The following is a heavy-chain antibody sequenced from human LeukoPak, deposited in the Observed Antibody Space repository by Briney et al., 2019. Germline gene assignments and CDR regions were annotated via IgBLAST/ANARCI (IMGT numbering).Heavy chain of an antibody. CDR1: GFTFSSYA. D-gene: IGHD1-14*01. V-gene: IGHV3-23*01. CDR3: AKDISVGNWFDP. CDR2: ISGSGGST. Sequence: PGGSLRPSCAASGFTFSSYAMSWVRQAPGKGLEWVSAISGSGGSTYYADSVKGRFTISRDNSKNTLYLQMNSLRAEDTAVYYCAKDISVGNWFDPWGQGTLVTVSS. J-gene: IGHJ5*02.